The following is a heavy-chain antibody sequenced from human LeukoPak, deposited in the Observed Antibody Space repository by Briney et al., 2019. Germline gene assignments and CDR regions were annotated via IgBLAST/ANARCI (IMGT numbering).Heavy chain of an antibody. CDR2: INWNGGST. J-gene: IGHJ4*02. V-gene: IGHV3-20*04. CDR3: ARTRQWFGELRPYYFDY. Sequence: RAGGSLRLSCAASGFTFDDYGMSWVRQAPGKGLEWVSGINWNGGSTGYADSVKGRFTISRDNAKNSLYLQMNSLRAEDTALYYCARTRQWFGELRPYYFDYWGQGTLVTVSS. D-gene: IGHD3-10*01. CDR1: GFTFDDYG.